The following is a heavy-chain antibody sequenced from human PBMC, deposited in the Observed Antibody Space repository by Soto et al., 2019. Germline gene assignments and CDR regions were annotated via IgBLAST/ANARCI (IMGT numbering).Heavy chain of an antibody. CDR3: ARAGYGSGSDWFDP. V-gene: IGHV4-61*01. CDR1: GGSVSSGSYC. Sequence: SETLSLTCTVSGGSVSSGSYCWSWIRQPPGKGLEWIGYIYYSGSTNYNPSLKSRVTISVDTSKNQFSLKLSSVTAADTAVYYCARAGYGSGSDWFDPWGQGTLVTVSS. D-gene: IGHD3-10*01. CDR2: IYYSGST. J-gene: IGHJ5*02.